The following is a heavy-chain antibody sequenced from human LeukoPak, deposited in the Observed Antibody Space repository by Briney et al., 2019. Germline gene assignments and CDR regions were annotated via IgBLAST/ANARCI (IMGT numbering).Heavy chain of an antibody. J-gene: IGHJ5*02. V-gene: IGHV3-66*02. CDR3: ARDGLRYFEGFDP. CDR1: GFTVSSNY. CDR2: IYSGGST. Sequence: GGSLRLSCAASGFTVSSNYMSWVRQAPGKGLEWVSVIYSGGSTYYADSVKGRFTISRDNSKNTLYLQMNSLRAEDTAVYYCARDGLRYFEGFDPWGQGTLVTVSS. D-gene: IGHD3-9*01.